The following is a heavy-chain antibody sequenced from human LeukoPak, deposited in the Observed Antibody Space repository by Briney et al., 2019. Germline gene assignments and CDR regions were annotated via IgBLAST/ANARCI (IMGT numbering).Heavy chain of an antibody. V-gene: IGHV3-43*02. Sequence: GGSLRLSCAASGFNVAAYAMYWVRQPPGKSLEWVSLISGDSDNKYSAASVKGRFTISRDNSKNSLYLQMNSLTTEDTAFYYCAIASESGSFRACAYWGQRALVTVSS. J-gene: IGHJ4*02. CDR2: ISGDSDNK. CDR3: AIASESGSFRACAY. D-gene: IGHD3-10*01. CDR1: GFNVAAYA.